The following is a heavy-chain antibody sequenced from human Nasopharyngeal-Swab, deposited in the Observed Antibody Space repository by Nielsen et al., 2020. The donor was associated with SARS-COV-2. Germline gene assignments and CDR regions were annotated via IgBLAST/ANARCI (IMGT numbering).Heavy chain of an antibody. Sequence: GSLRLSCVASGFNLGDYYMDWARQPPGKGLEWIGEIHPRGTTNCNPSLRSRVILSVDKSNNNFSLRLTSVTAADTAVYYCVRGGDWKFDPWGQGTLVTVSS. D-gene: IGHD2-21*02. CDR3: VRGGDWKFDP. CDR1: GFNLGDYY. J-gene: IGHJ5*02. CDR2: IHPRGTT. V-gene: IGHV4-34*01.